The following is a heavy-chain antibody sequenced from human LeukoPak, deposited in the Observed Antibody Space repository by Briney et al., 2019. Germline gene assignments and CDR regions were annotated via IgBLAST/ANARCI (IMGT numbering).Heavy chain of an antibody. Sequence: PGGSLRLSCAASGFTFDDYGMSWVRQAPGKGLEWVSGINWNGGSTGYADSVKGRFTISRDNAKNSLYLQMNSLRAEDTAVYYCAREPGYSSSWYPYYFDYWGQGTLVTVSS. V-gene: IGHV3-20*04. CDR1: GFTFDDYG. D-gene: IGHD6-13*01. J-gene: IGHJ4*02. CDR3: AREPGYSSSWYPYYFDY. CDR2: INWNGGST.